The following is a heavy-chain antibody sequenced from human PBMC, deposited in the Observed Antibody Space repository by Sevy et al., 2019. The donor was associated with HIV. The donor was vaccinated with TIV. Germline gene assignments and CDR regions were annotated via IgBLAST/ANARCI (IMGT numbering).Heavy chain of an antibody. CDR3: AKEGYYYDSRSSDWFDP. D-gene: IGHD3-22*01. Sequence: GGSLRLSCAASGLNFSPYAMHWVRQGPGKGLEWVAAVSSDGTTRSYVDSIKGRFSLSRDNSKNTLYLQMNNLTPEDTAVYYCAKEGYYYDSRSSDWFDPWGPGALVTVSS. J-gene: IGHJ5*02. V-gene: IGHV3-30*18. CDR2: VSSDGTTR. CDR1: GLNFSPYA.